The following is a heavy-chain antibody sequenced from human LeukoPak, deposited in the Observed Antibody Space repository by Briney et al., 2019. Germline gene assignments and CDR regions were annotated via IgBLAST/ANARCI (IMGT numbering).Heavy chain of an antibody. CDR1: GGYISSSNW. CDR2: IYHSGST. Sequence: SETLSLTCAVSGGYISSSNWWSWVRQPPGKGLEWIGQIYHSGSTNYNPSLKSRVTISVDKSKNQFSLKLSSVTAPDTAVYYCARFGYSSPYYFDYWGQGTLVTVSS. J-gene: IGHJ4*02. CDR3: ARFGYSSPYYFDY. V-gene: IGHV4-4*02. D-gene: IGHD6-19*01.